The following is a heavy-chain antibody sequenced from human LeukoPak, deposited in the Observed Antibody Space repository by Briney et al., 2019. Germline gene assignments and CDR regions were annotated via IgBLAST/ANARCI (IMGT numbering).Heavy chain of an antibody. Sequence: WVSFISGSSKTIYYGDSVKGRFTISRDNAKNSLYLQMNGLRDEDAALYFCARDSGNYIDYWGQGTQVVVSS. V-gene: IGHV3-48*02. CDR3: ARDSGNYIDY. CDR2: ISGSSKTI. D-gene: IGHD2/OR15-2a*01. J-gene: IGHJ4*01.